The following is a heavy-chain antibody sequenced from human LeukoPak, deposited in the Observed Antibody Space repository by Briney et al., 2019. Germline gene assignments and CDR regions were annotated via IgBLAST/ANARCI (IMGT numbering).Heavy chain of an antibody. CDR3: ARVKGGTPFDY. J-gene: IGHJ4*02. D-gene: IGHD2-15*01. CDR2: INSDGSST. V-gene: IGHV3-74*01. CDR1: GFTFSSYW. Sequence: PGGSLRLSCAASGFTFSSYWMHWVRQAPGKGLVWVSRINSDGSSTSYADSVKGRFTISRDNAKNTLYLQMNSLRAEDTAVYYCARVKGGTPFDYWGQGTLVTVSS.